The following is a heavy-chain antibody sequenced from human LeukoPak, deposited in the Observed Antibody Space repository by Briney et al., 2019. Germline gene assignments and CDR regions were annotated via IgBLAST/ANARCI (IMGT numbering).Heavy chain of an antibody. CDR2: INHSGST. CDR3: ARRGLRPSKRGMTTVTHGFDP. D-gene: IGHD4-17*01. J-gene: IGHJ5*02. V-gene: IGHV4-34*01. Sequence: PSETLSLTCAVYGGSFSGYYWSWIRQPPGKGLEWIGEINHSGSTNYNPSLKGRVTISVDTSKNQFSLKLSSVTAADTAVYYCARRGLRPSKRGMTTVTHGFDPWGQGTLVTVSS. CDR1: GGSFSGYY.